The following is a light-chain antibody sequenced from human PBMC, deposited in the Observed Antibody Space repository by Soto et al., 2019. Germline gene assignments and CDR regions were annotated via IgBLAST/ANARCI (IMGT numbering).Light chain of an antibody. V-gene: IGLV2-14*03. CDR2: DVN. Sequence: QSALTQPASVSGSPGQSITISCTGTSSDVGGYDYVSWYQQQPGKAPKLMIYDVNNRASGVSGRFSGFKSANTAYLTISGVQPEDESDYHCSSYTTIKTVVFGGGTKLTVL. CDR1: SSDVGGYDY. J-gene: IGLJ2*01. CDR3: SSYTTIKTVV.